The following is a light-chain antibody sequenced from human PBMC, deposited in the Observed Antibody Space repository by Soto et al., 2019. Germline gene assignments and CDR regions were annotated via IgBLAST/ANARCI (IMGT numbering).Light chain of an antibody. J-gene: IGKJ1*01. CDR3: QQYNSYSRWA. CDR2: KAS. CDR1: QSISSW. Sequence: SPSALSASVGDRVTITFRASQSISSWLACYQQKPGKAPKLLIYKASSLESGVPSRFSGSGSGTEFTLTINSLQPDGFATYYCQQYNSYSRWAFGQGTKVDIK. V-gene: IGKV1-5*03.